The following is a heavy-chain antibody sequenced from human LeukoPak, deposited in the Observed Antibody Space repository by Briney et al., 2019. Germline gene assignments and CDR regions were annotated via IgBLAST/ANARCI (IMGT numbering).Heavy chain of an antibody. CDR1: GGSFSGYY. CDR2: IKHSGST. CDR3: ARSREGLYYYDSSGWDAFDI. D-gene: IGHD3-22*01. V-gene: IGHV4-34*01. Sequence: SETLSLTCAVYGGSFSGYYWSWIRQPPGKGLEWIGEIKHSGSTNYNPSLKSRVTISVDTSKNQFSLKLSSVTAADTAVYYCARSREGLYYYDSSGWDAFDIWGQGTMVTVSS. J-gene: IGHJ3*02.